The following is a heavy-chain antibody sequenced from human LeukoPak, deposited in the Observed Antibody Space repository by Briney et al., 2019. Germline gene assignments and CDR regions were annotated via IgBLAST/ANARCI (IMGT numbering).Heavy chain of an antibody. CDR1: SISSYY. CDR2: IYTSGST. D-gene: IGHD3-9*01. V-gene: IGHV4-4*07. CDR3: AREETYYDILTGYFPFPYFDY. J-gene: IGHJ4*02. Sequence: SISSYYWSWIXQPAGKGLEWIGRIYTSGSTNYNPSLKSRVTMSVDTSKNQFSLKLSSVTAADTAVYYCAREETYYDILTGYFPFPYFDYWGQGTLVTVSS.